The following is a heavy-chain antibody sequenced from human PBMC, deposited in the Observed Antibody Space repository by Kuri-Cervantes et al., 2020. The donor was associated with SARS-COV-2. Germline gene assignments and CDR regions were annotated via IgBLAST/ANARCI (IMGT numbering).Heavy chain of an antibody. CDR1: GDSISSYY. CDR3: ASISPLGYYYGMDV. D-gene: IGHD3-16*01. V-gene: IGHV4-59*12. Sequence: GSLRLSCIVSGDSISSYYWSWIRQPPGKGLEWIGYIYHSGSTNYKPSLKSRVTISVDRSKNQFSLKLSSVTAADTAVYYCASISPLGYYYGMDVWGQGTTVTVSS. J-gene: IGHJ6*02. CDR2: IYHSGST.